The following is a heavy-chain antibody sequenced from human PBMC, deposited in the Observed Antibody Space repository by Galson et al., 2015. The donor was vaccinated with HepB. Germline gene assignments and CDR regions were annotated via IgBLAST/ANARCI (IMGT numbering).Heavy chain of an antibody. V-gene: IGHV6-1*01. CDR2: TYYRSKWYN. J-gene: IGHJ3*02. Sequence: CAISGDSVSSNSAAWNWIRQSPSRGLEWLGRTYYRSKWYNDYAVSVKSRITINPDTSKNQFSLQLNSVTPEDTAVYYCARESVIVDPVYDAFDIWGQGTMVTVSS. CDR1: GDSVSSNSAA. CDR3: ARESVIVDPVYDAFDI. D-gene: IGHD2-21*01.